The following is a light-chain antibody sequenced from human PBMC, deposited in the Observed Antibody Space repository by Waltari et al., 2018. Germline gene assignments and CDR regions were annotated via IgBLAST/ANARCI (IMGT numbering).Light chain of an antibody. CDR1: SSDVGGFNF. Sequence: QSALTQPASVSGSPGQSITISCTGTSSDVGGFNFVSWYQQHPCKAPKLMIYDVSKRPSGVSNRFSGSKSGNTASLTISGLQAEDEADYYCSSYTISSTLNWVFGGGTKLTVL. CDR3: SSYTISSTLNWV. V-gene: IGLV2-14*03. J-gene: IGLJ3*02. CDR2: DVS.